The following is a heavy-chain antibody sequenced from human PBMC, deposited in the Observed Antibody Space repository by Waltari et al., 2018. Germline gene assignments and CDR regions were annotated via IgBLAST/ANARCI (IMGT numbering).Heavy chain of an antibody. CDR3: ASAAYSSGWGTALYY. J-gene: IGHJ4*02. D-gene: IGHD6-19*01. CDR1: GYTFTSYC. Sequence: QVQLVQSGAEVKKPGASVKVSCKASGYTFTSYCISWVLQAPGQGLEWMGWISAYNGNTNYAQKLQGRVTMTTDTSTSTAYMELRSLRSDDTAVYYCASAAYSSGWGTALYYWGQGTLVTVSS. CDR2: ISAYNGNT. V-gene: IGHV1-18*01.